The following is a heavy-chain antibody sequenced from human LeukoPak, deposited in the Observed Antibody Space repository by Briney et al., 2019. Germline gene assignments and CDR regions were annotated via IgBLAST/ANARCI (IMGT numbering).Heavy chain of an antibody. D-gene: IGHD6-19*01. V-gene: IGHV4-59*01. CDR2: IYYSGST. CDR3: ARDLGYSSGFDAFDI. CDR1: GGSISSYY. Sequence: SETLSLTCTVSGGSISSYYWSWIRQPPGKGLEWIGYIYYSGSTNYNPSLKSRVTISVDTSKNQFSLKLSSVTAADTAVYYCARDLGYSSGFDAFDIWGQGTMVTVSS. J-gene: IGHJ3*02.